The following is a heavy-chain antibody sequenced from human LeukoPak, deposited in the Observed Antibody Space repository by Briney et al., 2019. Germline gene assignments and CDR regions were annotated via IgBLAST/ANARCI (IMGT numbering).Heavy chain of an antibody. D-gene: IGHD6-19*01. J-gene: IGHJ4*02. Sequence: PGGSLRLSCAASGFTFSSYGMHWVRQAPGKGLEWVAVIWYDGSNKYYADSVKGRFTISRDNSKNTLYLQMNSLRAEDTAVYYCARAAVAGRYFDYWGQGTLVTVSS. CDR3: ARAAVAGRYFDY. V-gene: IGHV3-33*01. CDR2: IWYDGSNK. CDR1: GFTFSSYG.